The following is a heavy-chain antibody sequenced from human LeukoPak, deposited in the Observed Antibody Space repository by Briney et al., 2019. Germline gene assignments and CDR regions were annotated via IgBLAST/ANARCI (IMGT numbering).Heavy chain of an antibody. D-gene: IGHD4-11*01. CDR3: ARDLGSTYGWFDF. CDR2: IASSGST. CDR1: GDSITSDPYY. V-gene: IGHV4-61*02. J-gene: IGHJ5*01. Sequence: SETLSLTCTVSGDSITSDPYYWSWVRQPAGGGLEWIGRIASSGSTDYNASFKSRVFMSVDTSKNQFSLKLTSVTAADTAVYYCARDLGSTYGWFDFWGQGTLVTVSS.